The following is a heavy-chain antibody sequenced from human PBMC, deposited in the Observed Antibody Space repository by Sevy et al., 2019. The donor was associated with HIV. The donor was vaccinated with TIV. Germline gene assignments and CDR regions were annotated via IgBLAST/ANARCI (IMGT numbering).Heavy chain of an antibody. D-gene: IGHD3-10*01. CDR1: GGIFRSNA. CDR2: IIAVFGTT. Sequence: ASVKVSCKASGGIFRSNAISWVRQAPGQGLEWMGGIIAVFGTTNYAQKFQGRVTVTADESRSTAYMELSSLGSEDTAVYYCAGDKYYYVSGSFDYWGQGTQVTVSS. J-gene: IGHJ4*01. V-gene: IGHV1-69*13. CDR3: AGDKYYYVSGSFDY.